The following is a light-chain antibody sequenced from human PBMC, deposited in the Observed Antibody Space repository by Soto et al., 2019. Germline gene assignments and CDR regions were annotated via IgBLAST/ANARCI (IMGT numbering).Light chain of an antibody. CDR3: QQSYSIPWT. J-gene: IGKJ1*01. CDR1: QSISIY. Sequence: DIQMTQSPSSMAASVGNRDTSTCRTSQSISIYLNWYQHKPGIAPKLLIYGASRLQSGVPSRFSGSESGTDFTLTISSLQPEDFATYYCQQSYSIPWTFGQGTKVDIK. V-gene: IGKV1-39*01. CDR2: GAS.